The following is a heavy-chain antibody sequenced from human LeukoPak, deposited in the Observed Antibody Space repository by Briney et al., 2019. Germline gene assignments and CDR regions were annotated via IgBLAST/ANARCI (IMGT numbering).Heavy chain of an antibody. CDR1: GGSFSGYY. V-gene: IGHV4-34*01. J-gene: IGHJ6*02. Sequence: SETLSLTCAVYGGSFSGYYWSWIRQPPGKGLEWIGEINHSGSTIYNPSLKSRVTISVDTSKNQFSLKLSSVTAADTAVYYCARGRGMDVWGQGTTVTVSS. CDR2: INHSGST. CDR3: ARGRGMDV.